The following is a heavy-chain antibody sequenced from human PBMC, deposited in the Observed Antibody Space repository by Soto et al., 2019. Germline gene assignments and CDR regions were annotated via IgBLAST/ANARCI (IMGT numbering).Heavy chain of an antibody. CDR2: INPSGGST. V-gene: IGHV1-46*03. CDR1: GYTFTSYY. J-gene: IGHJ4*02. CDR3: ARPDYYDSSGYYS. Sequence: QVQLVQSGAEVKKPGASVKVSCKASGYTFTSYYMHWVRQAPGQGLEWMGIINPSGGSTSYAQKYRGRGTLTRDTSTSTVYMELSSLRSEDTAVYYCARPDYYDSSGYYSWGQGTLVTVSS. D-gene: IGHD3-22*01.